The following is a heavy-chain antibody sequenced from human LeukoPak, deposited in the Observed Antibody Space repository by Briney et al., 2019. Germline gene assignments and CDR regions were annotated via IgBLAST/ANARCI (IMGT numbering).Heavy chain of an antibody. J-gene: IGHJ4*02. D-gene: IGHD3-10*01. CDR1: GFIFTDYY. V-gene: IGHV3-11*01. CDR3: ARDYNC. CDR2: ISPSGTVI. Sequence: GGSLRLSCSASGFIFTDYYMSWFRQAPGKGLEWVSYISPSGTVIYNGDSVKGRFTISRDNAKKSLYLQMNSLRAEDTAVYYCARDYNCWGQGTLVTVSS.